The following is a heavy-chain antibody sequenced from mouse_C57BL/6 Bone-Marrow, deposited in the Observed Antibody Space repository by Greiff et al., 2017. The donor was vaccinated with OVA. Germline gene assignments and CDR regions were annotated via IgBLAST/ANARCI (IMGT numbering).Heavy chain of an antibody. CDR1: GFTFSSSG. CDR2: ISSGGSYT. Sequence: EVMLVESGGDLVKPGGSLKLSCAASGFTFSSSGMSWVRQTPDKRLEWVATISSGGSYTYYPDSVKGRFTISRDNAKNTLYLQMSSLKSEDTAMYYCARPRSFAYWGQGTLVTVSA. CDR3: ARPRSFAY. V-gene: IGHV5-6*01. J-gene: IGHJ3*01.